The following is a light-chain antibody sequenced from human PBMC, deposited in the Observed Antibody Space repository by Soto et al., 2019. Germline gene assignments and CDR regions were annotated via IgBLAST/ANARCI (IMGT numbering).Light chain of an antibody. CDR2: DAS. CDR1: QSVSSY. Sequence: EIVLTQSPATLSLSPGERATLSCRASQSVSSYLAWYQQKPGQAPRLLIYDASTRATGIPARFSGSGSGTDFTLTITSLEPEDFAVYYCQQRSNWPPTFGQGTKVEL. V-gene: IGKV3-11*01. CDR3: QQRSNWPPT. J-gene: IGKJ1*01.